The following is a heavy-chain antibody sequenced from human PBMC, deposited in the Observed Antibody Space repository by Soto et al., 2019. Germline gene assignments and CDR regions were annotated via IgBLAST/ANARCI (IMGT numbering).Heavy chain of an antibody. D-gene: IGHD5-12*01. J-gene: IGHJ4*02. CDR2: INPNSGGT. V-gene: IGHV1-2*02. CDR1: GYTFIVYY. CDR3: ARVGYSGYDPDY. Sequence: SVKVSCKASGYTFIVYYMHCVLRSPVQGLEWMGWINPNSGGTNYAQKFQGRVTMTRDTSISTAYMELSRLRSDDTAVYFCARVGYSGYDPDYWGQGTLVTVSS.